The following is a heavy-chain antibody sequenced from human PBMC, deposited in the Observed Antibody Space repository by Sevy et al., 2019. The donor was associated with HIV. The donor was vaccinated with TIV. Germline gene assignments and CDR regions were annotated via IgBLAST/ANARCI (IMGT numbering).Heavy chain of an antibody. V-gene: IGHV4-34*01. J-gene: IGHJ4*02. D-gene: IGHD2-15*01. CDR1: GGSFSGYY. CDR3: ARGEMGEYCSGGSCYAGPTGRYFDY. CDR2: INHSGST. Sequence: SETLSLTCAVYGGSFSGYYWSWMRQPPGKGLEWIGEINHSGSTNYNPFLKSRVTISVDTSKNQFSLKLSSVTAADTAVYYCARGEMGEYCSGGSCYAGPTGRYFDYWGQGTLVTVSS.